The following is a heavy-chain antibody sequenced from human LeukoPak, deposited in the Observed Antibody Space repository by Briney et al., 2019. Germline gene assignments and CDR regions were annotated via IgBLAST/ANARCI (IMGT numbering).Heavy chain of an antibody. CDR3: ATGDILTGYPYYMDV. CDR1: GFTFTTYW. J-gene: IGHJ6*03. Sequence: GGSLRLSCTASGFTFTTYWMSWVRQAPGKGLEWVANIKQDGTEKYYVDSVKGRFTISRDNAKNSLYLQMNSLRAEDTALYYCATGDILTGYPYYMDVWGKGTTVTVSS. CDR2: IKQDGTEK. V-gene: IGHV3-7*03. D-gene: IGHD3-9*01.